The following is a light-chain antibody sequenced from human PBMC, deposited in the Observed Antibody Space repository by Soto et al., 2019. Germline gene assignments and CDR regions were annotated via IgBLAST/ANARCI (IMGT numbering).Light chain of an antibody. CDR3: SSSTSSNTFV. CDR1: NSDVNY. V-gene: IGLV2-14*01. CDR2: EVI. Sequence: QSVLTQPASVSGAPGRSITISCTGTNSDVNYVSWHQQHPGKAPKLMIYEVINRSSGVSTRFSGSKSGNTASLTISGLQAEDEADYYCSSSTSSNTFVFGTGTK. J-gene: IGLJ1*01.